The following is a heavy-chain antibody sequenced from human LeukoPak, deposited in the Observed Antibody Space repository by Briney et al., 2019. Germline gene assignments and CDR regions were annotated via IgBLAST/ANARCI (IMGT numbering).Heavy chain of an antibody. D-gene: IGHD3-22*01. V-gene: IGHV1-2*06. CDR3: ARGGRITMIVVVIGSDY. J-gene: IGHJ4*02. CDR1: GYTFTGYY. Sequence: KPGASVKVSXKASGYTFTGYYMHWVRQAPGQGLEWMGRINPNSGGTNYAQKFQGRVTMTRDTSISTAYMELSRLRSDDTAVYYCARGGRITMIVVVIGSDYWGQGTLVTVSS. CDR2: INPNSGGT.